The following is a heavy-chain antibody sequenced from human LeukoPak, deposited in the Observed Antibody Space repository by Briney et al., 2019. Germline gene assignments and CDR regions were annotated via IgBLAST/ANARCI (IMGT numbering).Heavy chain of an antibody. J-gene: IGHJ6*03. CDR3: ARGHEDRASDYYYCMDV. CDR1: GGSFSGYY. D-gene: IGHD2-15*01. Sequence: SETLSLTCAVYGGSFSGYYWSWIRQPPGKGLEWIGEINHSGSTNYNPSLKSRVTISVDTSKNQFSLKLSSVTAADTAVYYCARGHEDRASDYYYCMDVWGKGTTVTVSS. V-gene: IGHV4-34*01. CDR2: INHSGST.